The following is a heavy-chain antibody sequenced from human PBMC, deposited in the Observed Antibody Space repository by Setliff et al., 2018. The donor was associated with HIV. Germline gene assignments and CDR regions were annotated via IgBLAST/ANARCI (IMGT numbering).Heavy chain of an antibody. Sequence: TSETLSLTCAVYGGSFSDYYWTWIRQSPGKGLEWIGEINHRGSTNYNPSLKSRVTISVDTSKNQFSLKLSSVTAADTAVYYCAREDYYYYGMDVWGQGVTVTVSS. CDR1: GGSFSDYY. CDR2: INHRGST. V-gene: IGHV4-34*01. J-gene: IGHJ6*02. CDR3: AREDYYYYGMDV.